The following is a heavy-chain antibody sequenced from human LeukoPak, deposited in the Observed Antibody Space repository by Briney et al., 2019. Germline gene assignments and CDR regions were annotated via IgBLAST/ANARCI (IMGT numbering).Heavy chain of an antibody. CDR3: ARVVGVISYYYFDY. V-gene: IGHV4-61*01. D-gene: IGHD1-26*01. CDR2: IYYSGST. Sequence: SETLSLTCTVSGGSVSSGSYYWSWIRQPPGKGLEWIGYIYYSGSTNYNPSLKSRVTISVDTSKNQFSLKLSSVTAADTAVYYCARVVGVISYYYFDYWGQGTLVTVSA. CDR1: GGSVSSGSYY. J-gene: IGHJ4*02.